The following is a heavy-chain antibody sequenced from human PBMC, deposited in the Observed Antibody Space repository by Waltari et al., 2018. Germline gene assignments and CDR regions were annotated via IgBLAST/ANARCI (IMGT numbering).Heavy chain of an antibody. D-gene: IGHD3-22*01. V-gene: IGHV4-4*07. CDR2: SSASGRT. CDR1: GGSITRDY. CDR3: ARDPVIRSAYHYYYYGMDV. J-gene: IGHJ6*02. Sequence: QMQLQESGPGLVKPSETLSLLCTVSGGSITRDYWRLIWQAAGKGLEWLGRSSASGRTDYKTSLESRVTMAADTSKNHFSLTLTYVTAEDAAVYYCARDPVIRSAYHYYYYGMDVWGQGTTVTVSS.